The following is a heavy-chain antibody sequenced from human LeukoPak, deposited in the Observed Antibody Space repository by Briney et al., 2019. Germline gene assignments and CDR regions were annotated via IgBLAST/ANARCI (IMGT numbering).Heavy chain of an antibody. V-gene: IGHV3-7*01. Sequence: GGSLRLSCAAFRFTFSVYGMHWVRQAPGKGLEWVANIDEDGSEKYYVDSVRGRFTISRDNAKNSLYLQMNSLRAEDTAVYYCAELGITMIGGVWGKGTTVTISS. J-gene: IGHJ6*04. CDR2: IDEDGSEK. CDR1: RFTFSVYG. D-gene: IGHD3-10*02. CDR3: AELGITMIGGV.